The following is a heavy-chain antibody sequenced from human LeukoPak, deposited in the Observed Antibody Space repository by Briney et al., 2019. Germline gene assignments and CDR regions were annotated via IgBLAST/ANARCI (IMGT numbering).Heavy chain of an antibody. CDR1: GGSISSYY. D-gene: IGHD6-19*01. CDR3: ARVGYSSGWYSFAY. J-gene: IGHJ4*02. CDR2: IYYSGST. Sequence: SETLSLTCAVSGGSISSYYWSWIRQPPGKGLEWIGYIYYSGSTNYNPSLKSRVTISVDTSKNQFSLKLSSVTAADTAVYYCARVGYSSGWYSFAYWGQGTLVTVSS. V-gene: IGHV4-59*01.